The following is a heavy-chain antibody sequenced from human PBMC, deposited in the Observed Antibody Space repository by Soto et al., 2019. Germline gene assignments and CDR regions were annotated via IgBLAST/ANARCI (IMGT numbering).Heavy chain of an antibody. CDR3: ARHRYSYGVYYFDY. D-gene: IGHD5-18*01. CDR1: GGSISSYY. J-gene: IGHJ4*02. CDR2: IYYSGST. Sequence: PSETLSLTCTVSGGSISSYYWSWIRQPPGKGLEWIGYIYYSGSTNYNLSLKSRVTISVDTSKNQFSLKLSSVTAADTAVYYCARHRYSYGVYYFDYWGQGTLVTVSS. V-gene: IGHV4-59*08.